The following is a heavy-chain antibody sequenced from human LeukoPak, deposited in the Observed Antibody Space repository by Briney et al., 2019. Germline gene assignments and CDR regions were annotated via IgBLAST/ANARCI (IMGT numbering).Heavy chain of an antibody. D-gene: IGHD2-15*01. CDR3: ARDLGLRYCSGGSCQTSDAFDI. CDR1: GGSISSYY. CDR2: IYYSGST. Sequence: SETLSLTCAVSGGSISSYYWSWIRQPPGKGLEWIGYIYYSGSTNYNPSLKSRVTISVDTSKNQFSLKLSSVTAADTAVYYCARDLGLRYCSGGSCQTSDAFDIWGQGTMVTVSS. J-gene: IGHJ3*02. V-gene: IGHV4-59*01.